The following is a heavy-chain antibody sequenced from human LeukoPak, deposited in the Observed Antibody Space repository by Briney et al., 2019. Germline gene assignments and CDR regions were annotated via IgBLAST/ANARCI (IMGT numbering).Heavy chain of an antibody. D-gene: IGHD3-10*01. J-gene: IGHJ5*02. V-gene: IGHV3-74*01. CDR1: GFTFSSYW. CDR2: INSDGSST. Sequence: GGPLRLSCAASGFTFSSYWMHWVRQAPGKGLVWVSRINSDGSSTSYADSVKGQFTISRDNAKNTLFLQMNSLRAEDTAVYYCARDLGISWFDPWGQGTLVTVSS. CDR3: ARDLGISWFDP.